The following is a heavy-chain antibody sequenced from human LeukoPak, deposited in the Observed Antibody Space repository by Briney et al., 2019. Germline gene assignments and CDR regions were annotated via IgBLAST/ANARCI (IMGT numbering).Heavy chain of an antibody. Sequence: GGSLRLSCAASGFTFSGSAMHWVRQASGKGLEWVGRIRSKANSYATAYAASVKGRFTISRDDSKNTAYLQMDSLKTEDTAVYYCTGNYYGSGSYADFDYWGQGTLVTVSS. CDR2: IRSKANSYAT. CDR3: TGNYYGSGSYADFDY. V-gene: IGHV3-73*01. D-gene: IGHD3-10*01. CDR1: GFTFSGSA. J-gene: IGHJ4*02.